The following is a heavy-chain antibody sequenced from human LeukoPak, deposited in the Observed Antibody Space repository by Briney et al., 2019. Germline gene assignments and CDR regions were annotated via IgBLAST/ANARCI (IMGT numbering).Heavy chain of an antibody. CDR1: GVSISRSY. CDR2: ISYTGVS. CDR3: ARLPEGGYATSLGWIGL. Sequence: SETLSLTCSVSGVSISRSYWIWIRQTPGKGLEWIGYISYTGVSSYNPPLKSRVTISVDTSKNQFSLTVRSVTAADTAVYYCARLPEGGYATSLGWIGLWGQGTRVPVSS. J-gene: IGHJ5*02. D-gene: IGHD5-24*01. V-gene: IGHV4-59*08.